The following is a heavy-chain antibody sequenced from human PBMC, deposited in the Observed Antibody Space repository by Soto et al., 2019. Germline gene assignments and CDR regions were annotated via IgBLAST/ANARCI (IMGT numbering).Heavy chain of an antibody. CDR1: GGSISSGGYY. CDR2: IYYSGST. Sequence: SETLYLTCTVSGGSISSGGYYWSWIRQHPGKGLEWIGYIYYSGSTYYNPSLKSRVTISVDTSKNQFSLKLSSVTAADTAVYYCAREFSTVTNYGMDVWGQGTTLTVSS. CDR3: AREFSTVTNYGMDV. J-gene: IGHJ6*02. D-gene: IGHD4-17*01. V-gene: IGHV4-31*03.